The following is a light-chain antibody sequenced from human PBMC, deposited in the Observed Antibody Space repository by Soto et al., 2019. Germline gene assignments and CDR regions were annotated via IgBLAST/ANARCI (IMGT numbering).Light chain of an antibody. J-gene: IGKJ1*01. CDR2: QAS. Sequence: DIPMTQSPSTLSASVGDRVTITCRASQSISIWLAWYEQKPGKAPNLLVSQASTLESGVSLRFSGSGSGTEFTLTISSLQPDDFATYYCQQYHRYPWTFGQGTRVEVK. CDR3: QQYHRYPWT. CDR1: QSISIW. V-gene: IGKV1-5*03.